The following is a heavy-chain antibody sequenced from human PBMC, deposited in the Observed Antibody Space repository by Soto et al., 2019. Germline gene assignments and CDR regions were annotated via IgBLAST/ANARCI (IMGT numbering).Heavy chain of an antibody. CDR3: ARGDPLSGYDWYWFDP. CDR1: GGSISSGGYY. V-gene: IGHV4-31*03. CDR2: IYYSGST. J-gene: IGHJ5*02. D-gene: IGHD5-12*01. Sequence: SETLSLTCTVSGGSISSGGYYWSWIRQHPGKGLEWIGYIYYSGSTYYNPSLKSRVTISVDTSKNQFSLKLSSVTAADTAVYYCARGDPLSGYDWYWFDPWGQGTLVTVSS.